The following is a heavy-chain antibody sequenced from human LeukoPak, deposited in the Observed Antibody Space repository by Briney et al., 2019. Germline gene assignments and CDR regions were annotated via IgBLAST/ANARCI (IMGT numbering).Heavy chain of an antibody. D-gene: IGHD2-2*01. Sequence: PSETLSLTCTVSGDSFNNGLYWGWIRPPPGKGLEWIGSIPDSGNTYYNPSLKSRVTISVDTSKKQFSLKLNSVTAADTAVYYCAREREGYQLPTMRRYKWFDSWGQGALVTVSS. CDR3: AREREGYQLPTMRRYKWFDS. CDR2: IPDSGNT. J-gene: IGHJ5*01. CDR1: GDSFNNGLY. V-gene: IGHV4-38-2*02.